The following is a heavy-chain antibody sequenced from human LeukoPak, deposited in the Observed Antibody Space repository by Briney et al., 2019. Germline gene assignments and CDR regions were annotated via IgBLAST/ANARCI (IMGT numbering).Heavy chain of an antibody. Sequence: SETLSLTCTVSGGSISSSSYYWGWIRQPPGKGLEWIGSIYYSGSTYYNPSLKSRVTISVDTSKNQFSLKLSSVTAADTAVYYCARGRRVGFDYWGQGTLVTVSS. D-gene: IGHD2-2*01. CDR1: GGSISSSSYY. CDR2: IYYSGST. J-gene: IGHJ4*02. V-gene: IGHV4-39*07. CDR3: ARGRRVGFDY.